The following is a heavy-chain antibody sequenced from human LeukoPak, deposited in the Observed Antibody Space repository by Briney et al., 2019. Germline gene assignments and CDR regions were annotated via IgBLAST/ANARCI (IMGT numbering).Heavy chain of an antibody. J-gene: IGHJ4*02. V-gene: IGHV3-49*04. D-gene: IGHD3-9*01. Sequence: GGSLRLSCTASGFTFGDYGMSWVRQAPGKGLEWVSFIRSKAYGGTTEYAASVKGRFTISRDDSKSIAYLQMNSLRAEDTAVYYCAKMGEGDYDILTDYWGQGSLVTVSS. CDR3: AKMGEGDYDILTDY. CDR1: GFTFGDYG. CDR2: IRSKAYGGTT.